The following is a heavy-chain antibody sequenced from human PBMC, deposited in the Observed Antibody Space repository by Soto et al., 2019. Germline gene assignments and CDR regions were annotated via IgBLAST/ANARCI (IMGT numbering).Heavy chain of an antibody. CDR2: ISVYNGNT. CDR1: GYTFNSAG. V-gene: IGHV1-18*01. J-gene: IGHJ4*02. D-gene: IGHD4-17*01. CDR3: ARDRGPNFGDYGRFDY. Sequence: ASVKVSCKASGYTFNSAGIAWVRQAPGQGLEWMGWISVYNGNTNFAQKFQGRVIMTTDTSTSTAYMELRSLRSNDTAVYYCARDRGPNFGDYGRFDYWGQGTLVTVSS.